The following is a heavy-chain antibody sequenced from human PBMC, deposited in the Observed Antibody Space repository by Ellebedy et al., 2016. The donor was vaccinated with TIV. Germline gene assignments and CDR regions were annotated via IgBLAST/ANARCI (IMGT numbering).Heavy chain of an antibody. CDR3: ARGRGGSYGGNSAYFDY. Sequence: GESLKISCAASGFTFSGYGLHSVRPAPGKGLQWVAVIRHDANNKYYADSVKGRFTISRDNSKNTVFLQVNSLREEDTAVYYCARGRGGSYGGNSAYFDYWGQGTQVTVSS. J-gene: IGHJ4*02. CDR1: GFTFSGYG. D-gene: IGHD4-23*01. CDR2: IRHDANNK. V-gene: IGHV3-30*02.